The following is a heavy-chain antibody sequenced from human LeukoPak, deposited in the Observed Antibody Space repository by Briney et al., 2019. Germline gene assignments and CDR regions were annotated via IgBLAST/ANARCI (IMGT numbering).Heavy chain of an antibody. D-gene: IGHD3-10*01. Sequence: PGGSLRLSCAASGFTFSSYGMHWVRQAPGKGLEWVAVIWYDGSNKYYADSVKGRFTISRDNSKNTLYLQMNSLRAEDTAVYYCARGLGWFWEFSSSFNWFDPWGQGTLVTVSS. CDR1: GFTFSSYG. J-gene: IGHJ5*02. CDR3: ARGLGWFWEFSSSFNWFDP. V-gene: IGHV3-33*01. CDR2: IWYDGSNK.